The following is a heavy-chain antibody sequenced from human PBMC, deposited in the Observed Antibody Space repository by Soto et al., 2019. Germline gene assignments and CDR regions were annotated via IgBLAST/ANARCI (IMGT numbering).Heavy chain of an antibody. CDR2: ISAYNGNT. CDR3: ARDFSGAEDFTETERSDY. CDR1: GYTFTSYG. V-gene: IGHV1-18*01. D-gene: IGHD4-17*01. J-gene: IGHJ4*02. Sequence: QVQLVQSGAEVKKPGASVKVSCKASGYTFTSYGISWVRQAPGQGLERMGWISAYNGNTNYAQKLQGRVTMATDTSTSTAYMELRSLRSDDTAVYYCARDFSGAEDFTETERSDYWGQGTLVTVSS.